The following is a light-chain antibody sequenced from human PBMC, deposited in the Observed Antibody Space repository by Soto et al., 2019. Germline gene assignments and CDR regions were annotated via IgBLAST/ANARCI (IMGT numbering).Light chain of an antibody. CDR2: DVS. J-gene: IGLJ2*01. Sequence: QSALTQPASVSGSPGQSITISCTGTSSDVGGYNYVSWYQQHPGKAPKLMIYDVSNRPSGVSNRFSGSKSGNTASLTISGLQAEDEADYNCSSYTSSSTPLVFGGGPKLTVL. CDR1: SSDVGGYNY. CDR3: SSYTSSSTPLV. V-gene: IGLV2-14*01.